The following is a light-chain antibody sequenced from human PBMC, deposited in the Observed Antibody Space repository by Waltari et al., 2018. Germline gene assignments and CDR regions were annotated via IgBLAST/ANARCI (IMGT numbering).Light chain of an antibody. CDR3: QQYGSSLIT. CDR1: QSLSSTY. V-gene: IGKV3-20*01. CDR2: GAS. J-gene: IGKJ5*01. Sequence: EIVLTQSPGTLSLSPGDRATLSCRASQSLSSTYLAWYQQKPVQAPRLLIYGASSRATGIPDRFSGRWSGTDFTLTVSRLEPEDFAVYYCQQYGSSLITFGQGTRLEIK.